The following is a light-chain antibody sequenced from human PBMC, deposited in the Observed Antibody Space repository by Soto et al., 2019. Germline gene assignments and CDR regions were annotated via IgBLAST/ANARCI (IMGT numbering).Light chain of an antibody. J-gene: IGKJ2*01. V-gene: IGKV1-8*01. CDR2: AAS. CDR1: QGISSY. Sequence: AIRMTQSPSSFSASTGARVTITCRASQGISSYLAWYQQKPGKAPKLLIYAASTLQSGVPPRFSGSGSGTDVTLTISCLQSEDFATYYCQQYYSYPFTFGQGTKLEIK. CDR3: QQYYSYPFT.